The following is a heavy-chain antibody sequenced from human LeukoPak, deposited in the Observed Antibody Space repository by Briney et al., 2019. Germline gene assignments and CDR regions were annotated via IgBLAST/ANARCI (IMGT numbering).Heavy chain of an antibody. J-gene: IGHJ3*02. CDR2: IYYSGST. V-gene: IGHV4-39*01. CDR1: GGSISSSYYY. CDR3: ARHESLGAFDT. Sequence: PSETLSLTCTVSGGSISSSYYYWGWIRQPPGKRLEWIGSIYYSGSTYYNPSLKSRVTISVDTSKNQFSLTLSSVTAADTALYYCARHESLGAFDTRGQGTMVAVSS. D-gene: IGHD3-16*01.